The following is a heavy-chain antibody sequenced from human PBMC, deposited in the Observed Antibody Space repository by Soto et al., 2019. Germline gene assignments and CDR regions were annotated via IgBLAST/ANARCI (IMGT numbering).Heavy chain of an antibody. J-gene: IGHJ4*02. Sequence: GGSLRLSCAASGFTFSSFTMTWVRQAPGKGLEWVSGISGSGGSTYYADSVKGRFTISRDNAKNSLYLQMNSLRAEDTAVYYCAGEYSSSWYDRDDYFDYWGQGTLVTVSS. CDR1: GFTFSSFT. CDR3: AGEYSSSWYDRDDYFDY. CDR2: ISGSGGST. V-gene: IGHV3-23*01. D-gene: IGHD6-13*01.